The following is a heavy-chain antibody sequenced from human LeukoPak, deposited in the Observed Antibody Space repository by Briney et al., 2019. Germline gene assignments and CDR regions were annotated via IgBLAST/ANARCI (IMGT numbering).Heavy chain of an antibody. CDR3: ARDASDILTGYYYSG. D-gene: IGHD3-9*01. Sequence: GGSLRLSCAASGFTLSNYWMSWVRQAPGKGLEWVANIKQDGSEKYYVDSAKGRFTISRDNAKNSLYLQMNSLRAEDTAVYYCARDASDILTGYYYSGWGQGTLVTVSS. J-gene: IGHJ4*02. CDR1: GFTLSNYW. V-gene: IGHV3-7*01. CDR2: IKQDGSEK.